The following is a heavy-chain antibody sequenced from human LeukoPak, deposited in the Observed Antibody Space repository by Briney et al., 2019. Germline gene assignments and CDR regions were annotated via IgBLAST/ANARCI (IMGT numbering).Heavy chain of an antibody. CDR1: GGSISSYY. D-gene: IGHD3-22*01. V-gene: IGHV4-59*01. CDR2: IYYSGST. Sequence: PSETLSLTCTVSGGSISSYYWSWIRQPPGKGLEWIGYIYYSGSTNYNPSLKSRVTISVDTSKNQFSLKLSSVTAADTAVYYCARDSVYDSSGYGAFDIWGQGTMVTVSS. J-gene: IGHJ3*02. CDR3: ARDSVYDSSGYGAFDI.